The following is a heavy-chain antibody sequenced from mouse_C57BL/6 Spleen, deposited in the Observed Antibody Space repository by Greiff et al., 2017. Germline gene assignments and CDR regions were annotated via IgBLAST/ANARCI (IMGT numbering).Heavy chain of an antibody. J-gene: IGHJ2*01. CDR1: GFTFSSYA. Sequence: EVQRVESGGGLVKPGGSLKLSCAASGFTFSSYAMSWVRQTPEQRLEWVATISDGGSYTYYPDNVKGRFTISRDNAKNNLYLQMSQLESEDTAMYSCARDRRYGDMDYDYWGQGTTLTVSS. CDR3: ARDRRYGDMDYDY. CDR2: ISDGGSYT. V-gene: IGHV5-4*01. D-gene: IGHD2-4*01.